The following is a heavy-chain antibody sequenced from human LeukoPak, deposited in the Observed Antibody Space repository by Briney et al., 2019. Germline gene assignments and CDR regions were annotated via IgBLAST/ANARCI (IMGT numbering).Heavy chain of an antibody. J-gene: IGHJ4*02. Sequence: RGSLRLSCAASGFTFSSYAMSWVRQAPGKGLEWVSAISCSGGSTYYADSVKGRFTISRDNSKNTLYLQMNSLRAEDTAVYYCAKDHPPAVVGHRDIDYWGQGTLVTVSS. D-gene: IGHD6-19*01. CDR1: GFTFSSYA. V-gene: IGHV3-23*01. CDR2: ISCSGGST. CDR3: AKDHPPAVVGHRDIDY.